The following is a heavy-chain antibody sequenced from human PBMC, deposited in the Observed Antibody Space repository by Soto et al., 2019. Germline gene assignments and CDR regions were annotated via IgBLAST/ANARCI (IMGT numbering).Heavy chain of an antibody. D-gene: IGHD6-19*01. CDR3: ARGPPTVAGRGVVYYFYYGMAD. J-gene: IGHJ6*02. Sequence: GGSLRLSCAASGFTFSSYAMHWVRQAPGKGLEWVAVISYDGSNKYYADSVKGRFTISRDNSKNTLYLQMYSMRAEDTAVYYCARGPPTVAGRGVVYYFYYGMADWGQGTMVTVS. CDR2: ISYDGSNK. V-gene: IGHV3-30-3*01. CDR1: GFTFSSYA.